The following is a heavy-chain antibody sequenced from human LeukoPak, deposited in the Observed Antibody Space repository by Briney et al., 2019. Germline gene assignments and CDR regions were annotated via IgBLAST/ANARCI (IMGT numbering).Heavy chain of an antibody. CDR1: GFTFSKAW. Sequence: PGGSLRLSCAASGFTFSKAWMRWVRQAPGKGLEWVGRIKSKTDGGTTDYAAPVKGRFTISRDDSKNTLYLQMNSLKTEDTAVYYCTTSRIVGILDYWGQGTLVTVSS. CDR3: TTSRIVGILDY. D-gene: IGHD1-26*01. J-gene: IGHJ4*02. CDR2: IKSKTDGGTT. V-gene: IGHV3-15*01.